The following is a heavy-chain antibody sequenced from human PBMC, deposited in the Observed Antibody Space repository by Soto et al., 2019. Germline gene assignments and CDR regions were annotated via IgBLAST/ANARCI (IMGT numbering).Heavy chain of an antibody. CDR1: GFTFSSYW. Sequence: VQLVASGGGLVQPGGSLRLSCAASGFTFSSYWMHWVRQGPGKGLVWVSRVKSDESTTSYADSVKGRFTISRDNAKTTLYLQMSSLRVEDTALYYCVCFECGRTAVVTAMEANGYWGQGTLVTVSS. J-gene: IGHJ4*02. CDR3: VCFECGRTAVVTAMEANGY. D-gene: IGHD2-21*02. CDR2: VKSDESTT. V-gene: IGHV3-74*01.